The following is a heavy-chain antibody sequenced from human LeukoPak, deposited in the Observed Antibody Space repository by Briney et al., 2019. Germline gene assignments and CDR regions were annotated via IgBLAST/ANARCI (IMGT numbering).Heavy chain of an antibody. Sequence: ASVKVSCKASGYTFTGYYMHWVRQAPGQGLEWMGWINPNSGGTNYAQKFQGRVTMTSDTSISTAYMELSRLRSDDTAVYYCARDLITGTTSVDYWGQGTLVTVSS. CDR2: INPNSGGT. J-gene: IGHJ4*02. CDR3: ARDLITGTTSVDY. V-gene: IGHV1-2*02. CDR1: GYTFTGYY. D-gene: IGHD1-7*01.